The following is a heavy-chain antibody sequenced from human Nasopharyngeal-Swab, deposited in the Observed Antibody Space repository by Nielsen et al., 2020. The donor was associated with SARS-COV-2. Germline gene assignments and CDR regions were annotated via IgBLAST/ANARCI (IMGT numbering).Heavy chain of an antibody. CDR3: AGRYGGWTGSYYYYMDV. CDR2: IYHSGST. J-gene: IGHJ6*03. Sequence: SETLSLTCAVSGYSISSGYYWGWLRQPPGKGLEWIGSIYHSGSTYYNPSLKSRVTISVDTSKNQFSLKLSSVTAADTAVYYCAGRYGGWTGSYYYYMDVWGKGTTVTVSS. V-gene: IGHV4-38-2*01. D-gene: IGHD3/OR15-3a*01. CDR1: GYSISSGYY.